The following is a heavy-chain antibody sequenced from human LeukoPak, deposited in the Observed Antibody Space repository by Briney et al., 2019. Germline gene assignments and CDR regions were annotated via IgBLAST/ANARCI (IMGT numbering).Heavy chain of an antibody. CDR2: IRYDGTNK. V-gene: IGHV3-30*02. Sequence: GGSLRLSCAASGFTFSSHGMHWVRQAPGKGLEWVAFIRYDGTNKYYADSMKGRFTISRDNSKNTLYLQMNSLRAEDTAVYYCAKDNYYGVYEVTSIFGVDWGPGTLVTVSS. D-gene: IGHD3-10*02. CDR1: GFTFSSHG. J-gene: IGHJ4*02. CDR3: AKDNYYGVYEVTSIFGVD.